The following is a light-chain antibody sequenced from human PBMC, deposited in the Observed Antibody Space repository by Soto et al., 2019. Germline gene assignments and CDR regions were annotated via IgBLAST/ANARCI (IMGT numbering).Light chain of an antibody. CDR2: RAS. CDR3: QQYDNWPRT. CDR1: QSVSSS. Sequence: EIVLTQSPATLPLSPGERATLSCRASQSVSSSLAWYQQKPGQAPRLLIYRASTRAAGVPARFSGSESGTEFILTISSLQSEDFAVYYCQQYDNWPRTFGQGTKVDIK. V-gene: IGKV3-15*01. J-gene: IGKJ1*01.